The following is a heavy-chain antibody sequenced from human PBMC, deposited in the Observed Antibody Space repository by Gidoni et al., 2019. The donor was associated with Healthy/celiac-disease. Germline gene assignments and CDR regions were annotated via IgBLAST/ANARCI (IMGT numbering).Heavy chain of an antibody. CDR3: ASPVGYSGSFTY. D-gene: IGHD1-26*01. Sequence: EVQLVESGGGLVKPGGSLRLSCAASGFTFSSYSMNWVRQAPGKGLEWVSSSSSSSSYIYYADSVKGRFTISRDNAKNSLYLQMNSLRAEDTAVYYCASPVGYSGSFTYWGQGTLVTVSS. CDR2: SSSSSSYI. V-gene: IGHV3-21*01. CDR1: GFTFSSYS. J-gene: IGHJ4*02.